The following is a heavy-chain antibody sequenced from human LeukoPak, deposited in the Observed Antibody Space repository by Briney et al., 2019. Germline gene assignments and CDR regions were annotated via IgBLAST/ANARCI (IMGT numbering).Heavy chain of an antibody. CDR3: AKDGNWARFED. CDR1: GFIFSHYG. Sequence: PGGSLRLSCAASGFIFSHYGMNWVRQAPGKGLEWVSGITSRSTTYYADSVKGRFTISRDNSKSMVWLQINSPTAEDTATYYCAKDGNWARFEDWGQGTLVTVSS. D-gene: IGHD7-27*01. CDR2: ITSRSTT. J-gene: IGHJ4*02. V-gene: IGHV3-23*01.